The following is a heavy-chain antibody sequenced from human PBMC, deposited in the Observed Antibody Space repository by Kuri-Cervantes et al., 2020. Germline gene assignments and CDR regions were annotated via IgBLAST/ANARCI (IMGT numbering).Heavy chain of an antibody. CDR1: GFTFGDYV. V-gene: IGHV3-49*04. CDR2: IRSKAYGGTT. D-gene: IGHD6-6*01. Sequence: GESLKISCKASGFTFGDYVMSWVRQAPGKGLEWVGFIRSKAYGGTTEYAASVKGRFTISRDGSRDSLYLQRNSLQIEDTAVYYCVKVYSTSVGRDHLDYWGQGTLVTVSS. CDR3: VKVYSTSVGRDHLDY. J-gene: IGHJ4*02.